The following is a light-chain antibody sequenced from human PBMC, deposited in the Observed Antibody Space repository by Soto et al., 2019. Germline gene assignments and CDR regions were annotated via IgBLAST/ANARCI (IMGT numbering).Light chain of an antibody. Sequence: QSALTQPASVSGSPGQSITIYCTGTNNDVGGYNFVSWYQQQPGKAPKLMIYDVSNRPSGVSNRFSGSKSGNTASLTISGLQAEDEANYYCSSYTSSSTLVFGGGTKVTVL. J-gene: IGLJ3*02. CDR2: DVS. CDR3: SSYTSSSTLV. CDR1: NNDVGGYNF. V-gene: IGLV2-14*01.